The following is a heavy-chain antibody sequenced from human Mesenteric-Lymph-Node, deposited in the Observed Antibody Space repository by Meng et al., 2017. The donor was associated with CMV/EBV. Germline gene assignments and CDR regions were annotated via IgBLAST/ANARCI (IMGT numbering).Heavy chain of an antibody. J-gene: IGHJ5*02. D-gene: IGHD6-19*01. CDR2: ISYDGSNK. CDR3: TNSVGQWLNWFAP. V-gene: IGHV3-30-3*01. Sequence: GESLKISCAASGFTFSSYAMHWVRQAPGKGLEWVAVISYDGSNKYYADSVKGRFTISRDNSKNTLYLQMNSLRAEDSALYYCTNSVGQWLNWFAPWGQGTQVTVSS. CDR1: GFTFSSYA.